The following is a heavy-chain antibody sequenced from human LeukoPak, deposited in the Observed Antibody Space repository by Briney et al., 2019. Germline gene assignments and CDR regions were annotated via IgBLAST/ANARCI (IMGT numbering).Heavy chain of an antibody. CDR2: ISWNSGSI. CDR3: AKDLGRAAAGTLN. CDR1: GFIFNNYA. D-gene: IGHD6-13*01. Sequence: GGSLRLSCAGSGFIFNNYAMHWVRQPPGKGLEWVSGISWNSGSIDYADSVKGRFTISRDNAKNSLYLQMNSLRAEDTALYYCAKDLGRAAAGTLNWGQGTLVTVSS. J-gene: IGHJ4*02. V-gene: IGHV3-9*01.